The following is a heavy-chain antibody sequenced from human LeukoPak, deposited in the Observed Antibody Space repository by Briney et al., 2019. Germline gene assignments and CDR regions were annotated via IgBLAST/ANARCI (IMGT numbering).Heavy chain of an antibody. V-gene: IGHV3-7*01. Sequence: GGSLRLSCAASGFTFSSYWMSWVRQAPGKGLEWVANIKQDGSEKYYVDSVKGRFTISRDNAKNSLYLQMNSLRAEDTAVYYCARDGAHIPPIVATIRGAYWGQGTLVTVSS. J-gene: IGHJ4*02. CDR1: GFTFSSYW. CDR2: IKQDGSEK. CDR3: ARDGAHIPPIVATIRGAY. D-gene: IGHD5-12*01.